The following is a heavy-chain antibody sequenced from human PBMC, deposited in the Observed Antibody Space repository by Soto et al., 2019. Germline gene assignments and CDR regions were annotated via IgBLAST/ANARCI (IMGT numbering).Heavy chain of an antibody. V-gene: IGHV4-59*01. CDR2: IYYSGST. CDR3: ARSYCTNGVCYPGNWFDP. Sequence: XGTLYLTCTVSGGSISSYYWSWIRQPPGKGLEWIGYIYYSGSTNYNPSLKSRVTISVDTSKNQFSLKLSSVTAADTAVYYCARSYCTNGVCYPGNWFDPWGQGTLVTVSS. CDR1: GGSISSYY. J-gene: IGHJ5*02. D-gene: IGHD2-8*01.